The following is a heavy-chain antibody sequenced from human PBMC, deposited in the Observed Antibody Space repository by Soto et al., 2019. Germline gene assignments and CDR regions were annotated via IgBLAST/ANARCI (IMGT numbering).Heavy chain of an antibody. J-gene: IGHJ5*01. D-gene: IGHD2-15*01. Sequence: SGAGGSSSRGMSRWIRQPPGKGLEWIGYIYYSGSTNYNPSLKSRVTISVDTSKNQFSLKLSSVTAADTAVYYCARRNGGNLVSWRHGPLVSVSS. CDR3: ARRNGGNLVS. CDR1: GGSSSRGM. V-gene: IGHV4-59*08. CDR2: IYYSGST.